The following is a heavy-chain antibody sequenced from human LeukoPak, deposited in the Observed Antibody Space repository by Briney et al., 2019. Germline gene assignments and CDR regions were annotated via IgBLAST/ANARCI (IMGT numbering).Heavy chain of an antibody. CDR2: IYYSGST. CDR3: ARGARWTDY. J-gene: IGHJ4*02. D-gene: IGHD4-23*01. CDR1: GGSISNYY. V-gene: IGHV4-59*01. Sequence: SETLSLTCTVSGGSISNYYWSWIRQPPGKGLEWIGYIYYSGSTNYNPSLKSRVTISVGTSKNQFSLKLSSVTAADTAVYYCARGARWTDYWGQGTLVTVSS.